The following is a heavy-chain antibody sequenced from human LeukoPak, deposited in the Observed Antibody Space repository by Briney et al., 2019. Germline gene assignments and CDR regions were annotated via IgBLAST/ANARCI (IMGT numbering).Heavy chain of an antibody. D-gene: IGHD3-22*01. CDR3: ARSNDDSSGYPFDY. CDR2: INHSGST. J-gene: IGHJ4*02. CDR1: GGSFSGYY. V-gene: IGHV4-34*01. Sequence: PSETLSLTCAVYGGSFSGYYWSWIRQPPGKGLEWIGEINHSGSTNYNPSLKSRVTISVDTSKNQFSLKLSSVTAADTAVYYCARSNDDSSGYPFDYWGQGTLVTVSS.